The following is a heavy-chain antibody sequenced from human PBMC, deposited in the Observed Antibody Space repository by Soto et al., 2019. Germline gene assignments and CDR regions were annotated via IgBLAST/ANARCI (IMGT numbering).Heavy chain of an antibody. J-gene: IGHJ4*02. Sequence: QVQLVQSGAEAKRPGSSVKVSCKASGDTFSFYSINWVRQAPGLGLEWMGRVNPILSMSNYAQRFQGRVTMTADKSTSTAYMELSGLRSEDTAMYYCATSSGSGYRAFDYWGQGALVTVSS. CDR2: VNPILSMS. CDR1: GDTFSFYS. CDR3: ATSSGSGYRAFDY. V-gene: IGHV1-69*04. D-gene: IGHD3-10*01.